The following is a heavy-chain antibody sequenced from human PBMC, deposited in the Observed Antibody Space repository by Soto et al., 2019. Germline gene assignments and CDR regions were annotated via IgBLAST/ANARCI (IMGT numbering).Heavy chain of an antibody. CDR1: GFTLSGRS. V-gene: IGHV3-74*01. CDR2: IDNAGTDS. J-gene: IGHJ6*04. Sequence: EVQLVESGGGLVQPGGSLRLSCAASGFTLSGRSMHWVRQAPGKGLVWVSGIDNAGTDSTYADSVKGRFTSSRDNAKNMLYLQMTSLRVEDTAVYYCARGWFGLDVWGKGTTVTVSS. CDR3: ARGWFGLDV. D-gene: IGHD3-10*01.